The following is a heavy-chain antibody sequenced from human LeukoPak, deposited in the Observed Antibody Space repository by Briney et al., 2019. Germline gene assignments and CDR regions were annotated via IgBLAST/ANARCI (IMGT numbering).Heavy chain of an antibody. Sequence: SETLSLTCTVSGGSISSYYWSWIRQPPGKGLEWIGYIYYSGSTNYNPSLKSRVTISVDTSKNQFSLKLSSVTAADTAVYYCATTGYSGSYLPFDYYYMDVWGKGTTVTVSS. CDR3: ATTGYSGSYLPFDYYYMDV. J-gene: IGHJ6*03. CDR1: GGSISSYY. V-gene: IGHV4-59*12. D-gene: IGHD1-26*01. CDR2: IYYSGST.